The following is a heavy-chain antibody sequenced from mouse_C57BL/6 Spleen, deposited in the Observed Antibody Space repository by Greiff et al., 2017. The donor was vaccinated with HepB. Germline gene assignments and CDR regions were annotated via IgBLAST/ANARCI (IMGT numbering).Heavy chain of an antibody. V-gene: IGHV3-6*01. J-gene: IGHJ2*01. CDR3: ARDSYYYGSSLFDY. D-gene: IGHD1-1*01. Sequence: EESGPGLVKPSQSLSLTCSVTGYSITSGYYWNWIRQFPGNKLEWMGYISYDGSNNYNPSLKNRISITRDTSKNQFFLKLNSVTTEDTATYYCARDSYYYGSSLFDYWGQGTTLTVSS. CDR2: ISYDGSN. CDR1: GYSITSGYY.